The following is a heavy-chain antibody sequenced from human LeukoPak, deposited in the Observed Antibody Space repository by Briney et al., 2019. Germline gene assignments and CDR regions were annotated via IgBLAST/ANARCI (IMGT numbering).Heavy chain of an antibody. CDR1: GYTFTGYY. J-gene: IGHJ4*02. V-gene: IGHV1-2*02. CDR2: INPNSGGT. Sequence: ASVKVSCKTSGYTFTGYYMHWVRQAPGQGLEWMGWINPNSGGTNYAQKFQGRVTMTRDTSISTAYMELSRLRSDDTAVYYCARDPGVSLGYSDYWGQGTLVTVSS. D-gene: IGHD3-16*01. CDR3: ARDPGVSLGYSDY.